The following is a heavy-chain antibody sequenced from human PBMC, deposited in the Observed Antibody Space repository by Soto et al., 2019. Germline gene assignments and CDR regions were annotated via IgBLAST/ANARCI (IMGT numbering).Heavy chain of an antibody. D-gene: IGHD5-18*01. V-gene: IGHV3-30*18. J-gene: IGHJ6*02. Sequence: PGGSLRLSCAASGFTFSSYGMHWVRQAPGKGLEWVAVISYDGSNKYYADSVKGRFTISRDNSKNTLHLQMNSLRAEDTAVYYCAKESGYSYGYLVLRYYYYGMDVWGQGTTVTVSS. CDR3: AKESGYSYGYLVLRYYYYGMDV. CDR2: ISYDGSNK. CDR1: GFTFSSYG.